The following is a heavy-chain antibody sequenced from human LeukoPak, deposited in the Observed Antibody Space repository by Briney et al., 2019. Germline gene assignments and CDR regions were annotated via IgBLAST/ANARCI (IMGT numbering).Heavy chain of an antibody. J-gene: IGHJ4*02. Sequence: LTGGSLRLSCAASGVTFSSYAMSWVRQAPGKGLEWVSAISGSGGSTYYADSVKGRFTISRDNSKNTLYLQMNSLRAEDTAVYYCAKDPTMIVVVIPDYWGQGTLVTVSS. D-gene: IGHD3-22*01. CDR2: ISGSGGST. CDR1: GVTFSSYA. CDR3: AKDPTMIVVVIPDY. V-gene: IGHV3-23*01.